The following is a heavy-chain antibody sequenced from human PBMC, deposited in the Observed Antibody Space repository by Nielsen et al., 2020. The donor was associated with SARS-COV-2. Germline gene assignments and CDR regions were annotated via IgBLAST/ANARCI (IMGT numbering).Heavy chain of an antibody. Sequence: GESLKISCAASGFTFNNYAMNWVRQAPGKGLEWVSGISGSGGRTYYADSVKGRFTISRDNSKNTLYLQMNSLRAEDTAVYYCARVGGYSYGYPYWGQGTLVTVSS. J-gene: IGHJ4*02. V-gene: IGHV3-23*01. CDR1: GFTFNNYA. D-gene: IGHD5-18*01. CDR2: ISGSGGRT. CDR3: ARVGGYSYGYPY.